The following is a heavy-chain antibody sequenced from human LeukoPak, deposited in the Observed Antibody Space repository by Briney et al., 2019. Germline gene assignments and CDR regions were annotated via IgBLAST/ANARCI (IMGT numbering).Heavy chain of an antibody. J-gene: IGHJ4*02. D-gene: IGHD3-22*01. CDR1: GGSISSGGYS. CDR2: IYHSGST. Sequence: SETLSLTCAVSGGSISSGGYSWSWIRRPPGKGLEWIGYIYHSGSTYYNPSLTSRVTLSVDRSKNQFSLKLSSVTAADTAVYYCARDSSGYYFDYWGQGTLVTVSS. V-gene: IGHV4-30-2*01. CDR3: ARDSSGYYFDY.